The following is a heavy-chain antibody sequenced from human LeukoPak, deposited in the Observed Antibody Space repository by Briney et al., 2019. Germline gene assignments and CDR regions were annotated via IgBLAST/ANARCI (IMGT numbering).Heavy chain of an antibody. J-gene: IGHJ3*02. CDR2: ISSRGTTI. Sequence: GGSLRLSCAASGFTFSSYEMNWVRQAPGKGLEWVSYISSRGTTIFNADSVKGRFTISRDNAKNSLYLQMNSLRAEDTAVYYCARDSIVDGAFDIWGQGTMVTVSS. CDR1: GFTFSSYE. D-gene: IGHD2-15*01. CDR3: ARDSIVDGAFDI. V-gene: IGHV3-48*03.